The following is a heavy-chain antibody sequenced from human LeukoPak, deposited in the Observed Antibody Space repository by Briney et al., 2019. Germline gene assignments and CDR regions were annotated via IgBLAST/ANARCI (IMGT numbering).Heavy chain of an antibody. CDR3: AKDGWIQLPKYYFDY. CDR1: GFTFSSYG. Sequence: PGGSLRLSCAASGFTFSSYGMHWVRQAPGKGLEWVAVISYDGSNKYYADSVKGRFTISRDNSKNTLYLQMNSLRAEDTAVYYCAKDGWIQLPKYYFDYWGQGTLVTVSS. D-gene: IGHD5-18*01. J-gene: IGHJ4*02. CDR2: ISYDGSNK. V-gene: IGHV3-30*18.